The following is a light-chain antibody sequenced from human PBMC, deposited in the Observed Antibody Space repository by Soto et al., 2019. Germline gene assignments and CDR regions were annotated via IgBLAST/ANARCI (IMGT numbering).Light chain of an antibody. Sequence: SYELTQPPSVSVSPGQTASITCSGDRLGDKYACWYQQKPGQSPVLVIYQDTKRPSGIPERFSGSNSGNTATLTISGTQAMDEADYYGQAWESSTVVFGGGTKLTVL. CDR3: QAWESSTVV. CDR1: RLGDKY. V-gene: IGLV3-1*01. CDR2: QDT. J-gene: IGLJ2*01.